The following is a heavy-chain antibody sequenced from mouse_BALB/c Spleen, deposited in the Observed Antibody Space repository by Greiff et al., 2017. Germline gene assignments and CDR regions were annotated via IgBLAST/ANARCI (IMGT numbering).Heavy chain of an antibody. CDR3: AKSSYYYGRGYYAMDY. CDR2: INPSNGRT. CDR1: GYTFTSYW. Sequence: QVQLQQPGAELVKPGASVKLSCKASGYTFTSYWMHWVKQRPGQGLEWIGEINPSNGRTNYNEKFKSKATLTVDKSSSTAYMQLSSLTSEDSAVYYCAKSSYYYGRGYYAMDYWGQGTSVTVSS. V-gene: IGHV1S81*02. D-gene: IGHD1-1*01. J-gene: IGHJ4*01.